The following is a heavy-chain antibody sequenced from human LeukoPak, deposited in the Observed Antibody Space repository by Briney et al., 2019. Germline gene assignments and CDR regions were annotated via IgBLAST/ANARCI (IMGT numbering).Heavy chain of an antibody. Sequence: GRSLRLSCAASGFTFSSYAMSWVRQAPGKGLEWVSSISGSSYYIYYADSVKGRFTISRDNSKNTLYLQMNSLRAEDTAVYYCAKFHSSSFDYWGQGTLVTVSS. V-gene: IGHV3-23*01. CDR1: GFTFSSYA. J-gene: IGHJ4*02. CDR3: AKFHSSSFDY. D-gene: IGHD6-13*01. CDR2: ISGSSYYI.